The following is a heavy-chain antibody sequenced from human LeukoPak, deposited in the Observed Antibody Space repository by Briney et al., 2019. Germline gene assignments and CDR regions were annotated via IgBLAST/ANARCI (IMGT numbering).Heavy chain of an antibody. V-gene: IGHV3-23*01. CDR1: GFTFSSYT. J-gene: IGHJ4*02. CDR3: SKDSGTGGEDY. Sequence: PGGSLRLSCAASGFTFSSYTMSWVRQAPGKGLQWVSSIRESGTGTYYADSVKGRFTVSRDNSKNTMYLQINSLRAEDTAVYYCSKDSGTGGEDYWGQGTLVTVSS. D-gene: IGHD5-12*01. CDR2: IRESGTGT.